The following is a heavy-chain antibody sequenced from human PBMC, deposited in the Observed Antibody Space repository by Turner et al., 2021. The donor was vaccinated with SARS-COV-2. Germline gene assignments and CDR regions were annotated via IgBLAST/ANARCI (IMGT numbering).Heavy chain of an antibody. J-gene: IGHJ4*02. CDR3: VRDKESSDYYY. CDR1: GFTFSSYS. Sequence: EVQLVESGGGLVKPGGSLRLSCAASGFTFSSYSMNWVRQAPGKGLEWVSSITSSDTYYADSVKGRFTISRDNAKNSLYLQMNSLRAEDTAVYYCVRDKESSDYYYWGQGTLVTVSS. CDR2: ITSSDT. V-gene: IGHV3-21*01. D-gene: IGHD3-22*01.